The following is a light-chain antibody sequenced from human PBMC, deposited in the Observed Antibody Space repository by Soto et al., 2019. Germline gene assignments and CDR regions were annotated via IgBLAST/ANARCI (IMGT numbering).Light chain of an antibody. CDR3: QQYGSSPPLT. J-gene: IGKJ4*01. V-gene: IGKV3-20*01. CDR2: GAS. CDR1: QSVSSSY. Sequence: EIVLTQSPGTLSLSPGERATLPCRASQSVSSSYLAWFQQKPGQAPRLLIYGASSRATGIPDRFSGSGSGTDFTLTISRLEPEDFAVYYCQQYGSSPPLTFGGGTKV.